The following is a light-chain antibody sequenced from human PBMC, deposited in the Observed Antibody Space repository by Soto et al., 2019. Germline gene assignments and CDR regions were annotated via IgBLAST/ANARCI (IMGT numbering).Light chain of an antibody. V-gene: IGKV3-20*01. CDR1: HRVYSSY. Sequence: EIRLSQYPGTLSLSPGERVTLSSGASHRVYSSYLAWYQQRPGQAPRLLFYDASIRATGIPDRFSGSGSGTDFTLTIGRLEPEDFAVYYCHQYGISPPRTFGQGTKVDNK. CDR2: DAS. J-gene: IGKJ1*01. CDR3: HQYGISPPRT.